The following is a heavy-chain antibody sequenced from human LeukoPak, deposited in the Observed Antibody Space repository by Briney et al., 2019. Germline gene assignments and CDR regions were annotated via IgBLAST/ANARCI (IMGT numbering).Heavy chain of an antibody. CDR1: GFTFSNYG. Sequence: GGSLRLSCVTSGFTFSNYGMHWVRQAPGKGLEWVVVIWSDGSNKYYADSVKGRFTISRDNSKNTLYLQMNGLRAEDTAVYYCVRDRGGYNYVAWGQGTLVTVSS. V-gene: IGHV3-33*01. CDR2: IWSDGSNK. J-gene: IGHJ5*02. CDR3: VRDRGGYNYVA. D-gene: IGHD5-24*01.